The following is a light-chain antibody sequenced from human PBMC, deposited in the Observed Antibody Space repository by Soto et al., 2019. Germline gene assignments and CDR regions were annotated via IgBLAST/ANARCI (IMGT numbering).Light chain of an antibody. CDR3: SSYTGSNDVV. J-gene: IGLJ2*01. V-gene: IGLV2-8*01. Sequence: QSALTQPASVSGSPGQSITISCTGTNSDVGGYDYVSWYQHHPGKAPRLMIYEVNKRPSGVPDRFSGSKSGTTASLTVSGLQAEDEADYYCSSYTGSNDVVFGGGTKLTVL. CDR1: NSDVGGYDY. CDR2: EVN.